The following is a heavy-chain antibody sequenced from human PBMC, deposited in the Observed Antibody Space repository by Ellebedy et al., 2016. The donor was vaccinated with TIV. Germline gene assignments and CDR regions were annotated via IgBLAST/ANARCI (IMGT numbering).Heavy chain of an antibody. D-gene: IGHD1/OR15-1a*01. CDR2: IYYSGST. V-gene: IGHV4-59*01. CDR1: GGSISSYY. Sequence: MPSETLSLTCTVSGGSISSYYWNWIRQPPGKGLEWIGYIYYSGSTIYNPSLKRRVAISVDTSKNQFSLRLSSVTAADTAVYYWARGTFTNWFDPWGQGTLVTVSS. CDR3: ARGTFTNWFDP. J-gene: IGHJ5*02.